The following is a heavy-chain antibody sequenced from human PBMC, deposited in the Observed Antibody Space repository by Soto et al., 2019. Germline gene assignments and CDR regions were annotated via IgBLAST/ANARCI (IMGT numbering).Heavy chain of an antibody. CDR2: TVPITLST. J-gene: IGHJ6*02. CDR3: ARDRSGITGKTRNIYAMDV. Sequence: QVQLVQSAAEVKKPGSSVRVSCKASGGTLSSYAISWVRQAPGQGLDWVGGTVPITLSTHYAQKFQGRVIITADEATNTVYTDLSSLRSEDTAVYYCARDRSGITGKTRNIYAMDVWGQGTTVTVSS. V-gene: IGHV1-69*01. D-gene: IGHD6-13*01. CDR1: GGTLSSYA.